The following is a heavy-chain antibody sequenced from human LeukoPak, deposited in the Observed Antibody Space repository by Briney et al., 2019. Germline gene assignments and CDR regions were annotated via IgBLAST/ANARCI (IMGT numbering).Heavy chain of an antibody. CDR3: ARHSNYGSGSYYRYWFDP. J-gene: IGHJ5*02. D-gene: IGHD3-10*01. CDR2: IYYSGST. V-gene: IGHV4-59*08. Sequence: SETLSLTCTVSGGSISSYYWSWIRQPPGKGLEWIGYIYYSGSTNYNPSLKSRVTISVDTSKNQFSLKLSSVTAADTAVYYCARHSNYGSGSYYRYWFDPWGQGTLVTVSS. CDR1: GGSISSYY.